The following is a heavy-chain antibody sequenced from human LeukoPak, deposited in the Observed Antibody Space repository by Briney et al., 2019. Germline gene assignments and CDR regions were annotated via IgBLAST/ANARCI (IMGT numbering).Heavy chain of an antibody. D-gene: IGHD1-26*01. CDR1: GFTFNSHA. CDR2: ISGSGGST. Sequence: GGSLRLSCAASGFTFNSHAMNWVSQAPGKGLEWVSTISGSGGSTYYADSVKGRFTISRDNSKNTLYLQMNSLRAEDTAVYYCAKGPSLVGATFLDYWGQGTLVTVSS. J-gene: IGHJ4*02. CDR3: AKGPSLVGATFLDY. V-gene: IGHV3-23*01.